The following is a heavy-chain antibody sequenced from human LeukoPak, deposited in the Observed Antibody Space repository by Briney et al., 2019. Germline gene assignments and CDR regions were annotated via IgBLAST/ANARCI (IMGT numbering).Heavy chain of an antibody. CDR1: GYTFTIYG. Sequence: ASVTVSCKASGYTFTIYGISWVRQAPGQGREWMGWISAYNGNTNYAQKLQGRVTMTTDTSTSTAYMELRSLRSDDTAVYYCARVAEGSGWTDYWGQGTLVTVSS. D-gene: IGHD6-19*01. J-gene: IGHJ4*02. V-gene: IGHV1-18*01. CDR3: ARVAEGSGWTDY. CDR2: ISAYNGNT.